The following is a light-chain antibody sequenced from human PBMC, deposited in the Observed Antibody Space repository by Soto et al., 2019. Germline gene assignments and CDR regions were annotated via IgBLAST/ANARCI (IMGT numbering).Light chain of an antibody. V-gene: IGKV3-20*01. J-gene: IGKJ2*03. Sequence: EIVLTQSPGTLSLSPGERATLSCRASQSVSSSYLAWYQQKPGQAPRLLIYGASSRATGIPDRFSGSGFGTDFTLTISRLEPEDFAVYYCQQYGSSPPYGFGQGTKLEIK. CDR3: QQYGSSPPYG. CDR2: GAS. CDR1: QSVSSSY.